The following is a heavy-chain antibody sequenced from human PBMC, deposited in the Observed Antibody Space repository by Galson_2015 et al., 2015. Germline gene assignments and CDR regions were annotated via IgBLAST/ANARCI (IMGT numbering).Heavy chain of an antibody. CDR2: ISYDGGDK. V-gene: IGHV3-30*01. Sequence: SLRLSCAASGFTFTTYAMHWVRQAPGKGLEWLAFISYDGGDKFYADSVKGRFSISRDDDENTLFLQLNGLTVEDTAVYSCARASRTGYFYYYMDAWGRGTTVTVSS. CDR1: GFTFTTYA. CDR3: ARASRTGYFYYYMDA. D-gene: IGHD2-2*01. J-gene: IGHJ6*03.